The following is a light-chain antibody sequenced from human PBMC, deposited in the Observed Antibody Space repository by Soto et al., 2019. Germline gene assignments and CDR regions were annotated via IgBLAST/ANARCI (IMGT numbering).Light chain of an antibody. CDR2: DAS. Sequence: EIVLTQSPGTLSLSPGERGTLSCRASQSLSSNYLAWYQQKPGQAPRLLIHDASTRATDIPDRFSGSGSGTDFTLTISRLEPEDFAVYYCQQYNRSPETFGQGTRV. J-gene: IGKJ1*01. CDR3: QQYNRSPET. CDR1: QSLSSNY. V-gene: IGKV3-20*01.